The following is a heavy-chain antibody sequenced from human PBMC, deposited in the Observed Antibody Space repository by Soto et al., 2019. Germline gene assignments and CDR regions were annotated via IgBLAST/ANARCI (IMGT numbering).Heavy chain of an antibody. D-gene: IGHD3-22*01. CDR2: IGIGSSTK. Sequence: PGGSLRLSCAASGFTFRNYGMNWVRQAPGKGLERVSYIGIGSSTKYYADSVKGRFTISRDNAKNSLYLQMNSLRAEDTAVYYCASDQLYYNDISGRPLNAFDVWGQGTMVTVSS. V-gene: IGHV3-48*01. CDR3: ASDQLYYNDISGRPLNAFDV. J-gene: IGHJ3*01. CDR1: GFTFRNYG.